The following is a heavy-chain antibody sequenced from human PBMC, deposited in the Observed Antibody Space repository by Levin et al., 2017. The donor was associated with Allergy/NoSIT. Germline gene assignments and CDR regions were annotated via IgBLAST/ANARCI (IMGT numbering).Heavy chain of an antibody. CDR1: GGTFSSYT. V-gene: IGHV1-69*04. D-gene: IGHD6-13*01. CDR3: ARDSGYSSSWPSDDYYYYGMDV. Sequence: ASVKVSCKASGGTFSSYTISWVRQAPGQGLEWMGRIIPILGIANYAQKFQGRVTITADKSTSTAYMELSSLRSEDTAVYYCARDSGYSSSWPSDDYYYYGMDVWGQGTTVTVSS. J-gene: IGHJ6*02. CDR2: IIPILGIA.